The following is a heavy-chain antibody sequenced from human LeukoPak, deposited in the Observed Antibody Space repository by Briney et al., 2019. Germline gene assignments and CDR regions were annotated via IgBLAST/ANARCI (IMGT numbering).Heavy chain of an antibody. D-gene: IGHD1-1*01. Sequence: PGGPLRLSCAASGFTFSSYSTNWVRQAPGKGLEWVSSISSSSSYIYYADSVKGRFTISRDNAKNSLYLQMNSLRAEDTAVYYCARGGGEIWNDNYWGQGTLVTVSS. V-gene: IGHV3-21*01. CDR2: ISSSSSYI. CDR1: GFTFSSYS. CDR3: ARGGGEIWNDNY. J-gene: IGHJ4*02.